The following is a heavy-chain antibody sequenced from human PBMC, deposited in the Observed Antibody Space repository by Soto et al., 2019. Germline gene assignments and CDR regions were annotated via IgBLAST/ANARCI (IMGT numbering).Heavy chain of an antibody. D-gene: IGHD3-10*01. CDR2: ISGSGVST. Sequence: EVQLLQSGGGLVQPGGSLRLSCTASGFTFSNFAMSWVRQAPGKGLEWVSGISGSGVSTYYTDSVKGRFTISRDNSKNTLYLQLNSLRAEDTAVYYCEKELRVRGVDWGQGDLVTVFS. CDR1: GFTFSNFA. V-gene: IGHV3-23*01. CDR3: EKELRVRGVD. J-gene: IGHJ4*02.